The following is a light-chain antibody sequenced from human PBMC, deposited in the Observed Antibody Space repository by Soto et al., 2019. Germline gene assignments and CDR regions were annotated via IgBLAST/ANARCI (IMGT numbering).Light chain of an antibody. CDR1: QSVSSF. CDR3: QHRGKWPRT. Sequence: EIVLTQSPATLSLSPGERATLSCRASQSVSSFLAWYQQKPGQAPRLLIYGASNRATGITARFSGSGSGTDVTLTISSLEPEDFAVYFCQHRGKWPRTFGQGTKLEIK. CDR2: GAS. J-gene: IGKJ2*01. V-gene: IGKV3-11*01.